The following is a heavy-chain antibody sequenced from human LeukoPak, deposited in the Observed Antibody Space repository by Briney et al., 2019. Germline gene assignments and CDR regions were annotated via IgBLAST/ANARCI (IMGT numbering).Heavy chain of an antibody. V-gene: IGHV3-7*01. CDR3: VRDGRLGYCSGGSCYMYFDY. CDR1: GFTFSSYW. Sequence: GGSLRLSCAASGFTFSSYWMSWVRQAPGKGLEWVANIKQDGSEKYYVDSVKGRFTISRDNAKNSLYLQMNSLRAEDTAVYYCVRDGRLGYCSGGSCYMYFDYWGQGTLVTVSS. D-gene: IGHD2-15*01. J-gene: IGHJ4*02. CDR2: IKQDGSEK.